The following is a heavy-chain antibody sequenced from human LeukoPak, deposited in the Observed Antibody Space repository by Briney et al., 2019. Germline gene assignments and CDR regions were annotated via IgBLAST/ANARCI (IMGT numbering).Heavy chain of an antibody. J-gene: IGHJ4*02. CDR2: IYYSGTT. Sequence: SETLSLTCTVSGGSISSSSYYWGWVRQPPGKGREWIGSIYYSGTTYYHPSLKSRVTISVDTSKNQFSLKLSSVTAADTAVSYCARNLVFDYWGQGTLVTVSS. CDR1: GGSISSSSYY. CDR3: ARNLVFDY. V-gene: IGHV4-39*01.